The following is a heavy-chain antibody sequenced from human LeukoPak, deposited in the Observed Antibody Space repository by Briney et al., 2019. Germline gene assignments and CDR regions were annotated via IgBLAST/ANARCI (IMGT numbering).Heavy chain of an antibody. V-gene: IGHV3-23*01. CDR2: ISGSGGST. D-gene: IGHD3-10*01. CDR1: GFTFSSYA. CDR3: AKEWTMVRGVFDY. J-gene: IGHJ4*02. Sequence: GGSLRLSCAASGFTFSSYAMSWVRRAPGKGLEWVSAISGSGGSTYYADSVKGRFTISRDNSKNTLHLQMNSLRAEDTAVYYCAKEWTMVRGVFDYWGQGTLVTVSS.